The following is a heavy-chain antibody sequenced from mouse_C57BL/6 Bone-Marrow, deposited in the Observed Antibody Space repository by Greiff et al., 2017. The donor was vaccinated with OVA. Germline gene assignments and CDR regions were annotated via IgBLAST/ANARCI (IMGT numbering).Heavy chain of an antibody. Sequence: VQLQQSGPVLVKPGASVKMSCKASGYTFTDYYMNWVKQSHGQSLEWIGDINPYNGGTSYNQKFKGKATLTVDKSSSTAYMELNSLTSEDSAVYYCARRPHYFDYWGQGTTLTVSS. CDR2: INPYNGGT. CDR3: ARRPHYFDY. V-gene: IGHV1-19*01. J-gene: IGHJ2*01. CDR1: GYTFTDYY.